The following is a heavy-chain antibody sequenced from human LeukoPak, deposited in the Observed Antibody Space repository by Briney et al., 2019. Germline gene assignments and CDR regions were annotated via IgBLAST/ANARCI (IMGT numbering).Heavy chain of an antibody. D-gene: IGHD5-12*01. Sequence: GGSLRLSCAASGFTFSSYAMSWVRQAPGKGLEWVSAMSGSGGRTYYAESVEGRFTISRDNSKNTLYLQMNSLRADDTALYYCARRGADQGYSGYARDFYLDYWGQGTLVTVSS. J-gene: IGHJ4*02. CDR2: MSGSGGRT. CDR1: GFTFSSYA. V-gene: IGHV3-23*01. CDR3: ARRGADQGYSGYARDFYLDY.